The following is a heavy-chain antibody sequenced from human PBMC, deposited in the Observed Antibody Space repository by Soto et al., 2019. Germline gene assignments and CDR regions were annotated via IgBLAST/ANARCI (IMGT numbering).Heavy chain of an antibody. CDR1: GFTFSSYW. Sequence: GGSLRLSCAASGFTFSSYWMSWVRQAPGKGLEWVANIKQDGSEKYYVDSVKGRFTISRDNAKNSLYLQMNSLRAEDTAVYYCARATGGVYGEYYDYWGQGTLVTVSS. J-gene: IGHJ4*02. V-gene: IGHV3-7*01. CDR3: ARATGGVYGEYYDY. D-gene: IGHD4-17*01. CDR2: IKQDGSEK.